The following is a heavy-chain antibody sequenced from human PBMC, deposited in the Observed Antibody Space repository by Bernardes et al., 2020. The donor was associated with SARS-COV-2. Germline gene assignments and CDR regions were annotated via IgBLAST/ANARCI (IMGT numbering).Heavy chain of an antibody. CDR3: AGASGSFDFGF. V-gene: IGHV5-51*01. D-gene: IGHD1-26*01. CDR2: IYPGDSDV. J-gene: IGHJ4*02. Sequence: GESLKISCKGSENRFTNYWIAWVRQMPGKGLECLGIIYPGDSDVRYSPSFQGQVTISADKSINTAYLQWSSLKASDTAIYYCAGASGSFDFGFWGQGTLVTVSS. CDR1: ENRFTNYW.